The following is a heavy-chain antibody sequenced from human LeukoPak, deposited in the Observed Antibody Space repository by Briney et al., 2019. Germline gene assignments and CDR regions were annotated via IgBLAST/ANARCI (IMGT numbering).Heavy chain of an antibody. CDR3: AKDNYYDSSGYYYFDY. J-gene: IGHJ4*02. D-gene: IGHD3-22*01. CDR2: ISGSGGST. Sequence: GGSLRLSCAASGFTFSSYSMTWVRQAPGKGLEWVSAISGSGGSTYYADSVKGRFTISRDNSKNTLYLQMNSLRAEDTAVYYCAKDNYYDSSGYYYFDYWGQGTLVTVSS. CDR1: GFTFSSYS. V-gene: IGHV3-23*01.